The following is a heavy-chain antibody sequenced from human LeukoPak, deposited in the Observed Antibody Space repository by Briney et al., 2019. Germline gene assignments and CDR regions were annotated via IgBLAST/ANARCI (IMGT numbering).Heavy chain of an antibody. CDR2: INTDGSST. Sequence: PGGSLRLSCAASGFTFRSNWMYWVRQAPGKGLVWVSHINTDGSSTRYADSVRGRFTISRDNAKNTLYLQMNSLRAEDTAVYYCARTLADAFDVWGQGTMVTVSS. CDR3: ARTLADAFDV. CDR1: GFTFRSNW. V-gene: IGHV3-74*01. J-gene: IGHJ3*01. D-gene: IGHD3-16*01.